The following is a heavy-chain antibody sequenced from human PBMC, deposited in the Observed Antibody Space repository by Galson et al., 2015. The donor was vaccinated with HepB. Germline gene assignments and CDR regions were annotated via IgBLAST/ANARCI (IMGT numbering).Heavy chain of an antibody. J-gene: IGHJ4*02. CDR3: AKDLPPLSGEPLGLDY. CDR2: INPYNGRI. D-gene: IGHD1-26*01. Sequence: SVKVSCKASGYTFRRYAISWVRQAPGQGLEWMGWINPYNGRINYAQRLQGRVTMTTDTSTSTAYMELRSLRSDDTAVYYCAKDLPPLSGEPLGLDYWGQGTLVTVSS. CDR1: GYTFRRYA. V-gene: IGHV1-18*01.